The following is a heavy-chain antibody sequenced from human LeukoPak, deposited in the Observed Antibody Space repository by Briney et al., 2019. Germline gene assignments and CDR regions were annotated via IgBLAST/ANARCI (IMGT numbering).Heavy chain of an antibody. D-gene: IGHD3-3*01. CDR2: INPNSGGT. J-gene: IGHJ3*02. CDR1: GYTFTGYY. V-gene: IGHV1-2*02. Sequence: ASVKVSCKASGYTFTGYYMHWVRQAPGQGLEWMRWINPNSGGTNYAQKLQGRVTMTTDTSTSTAYMELRSLRSDDTAVYYCARDIAPAPYYDFWSGYDAFDIWGQGTMVTVSS. CDR3: ARDIAPAPYYDFWSGYDAFDI.